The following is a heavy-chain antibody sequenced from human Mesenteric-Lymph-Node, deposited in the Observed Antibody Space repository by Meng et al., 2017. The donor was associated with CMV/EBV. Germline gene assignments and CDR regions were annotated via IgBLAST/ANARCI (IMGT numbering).Heavy chain of an antibody. CDR1: GFTVSTIY. Sequence: GESLKISCAASGFTVSTIYMTWVRQAPGKGLEWVSFIYRDGDTYYADSVKGRFTISKDNSKNTVYLQMNSLRAEDTAMYYCARGGCSSTTCYWGFDPWGQGTLVTVSS. J-gene: IGHJ5*02. CDR2: IYRDGDT. D-gene: IGHD2-2*01. CDR3: ARGGCSSTTCYWGFDP. V-gene: IGHV3-53*01.